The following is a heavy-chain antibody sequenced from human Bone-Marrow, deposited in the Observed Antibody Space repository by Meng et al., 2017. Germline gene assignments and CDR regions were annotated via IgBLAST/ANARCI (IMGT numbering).Heavy chain of an antibody. J-gene: IGHJ6*02. D-gene: IGHD2-2*01. CDR2: MNPNSGNT. CDR3: ARSDIVVVPAAMYDTYYYYGMDV. Sequence: ASVKVSCKASGYTFTSYDINWVRQATGQGLEWMGWMNPNSGNTGYAQKFQGRVTITRNTSISTAYMELSSLRSEDTAVYYCARSDIVVVPAAMYDTYYYYGMDVWGQGTTVTVSS. V-gene: IGHV1-8*03. CDR1: GYTFTSYD.